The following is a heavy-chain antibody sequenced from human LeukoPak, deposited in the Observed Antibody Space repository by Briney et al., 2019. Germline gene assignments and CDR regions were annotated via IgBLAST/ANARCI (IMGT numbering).Heavy chain of an antibody. J-gene: IGHJ5*02. D-gene: IGHD2-15*01. CDR3: AKGLGGGVVAAPFDP. V-gene: IGHV3-9*03. Sequence: PGGSLRLSCAASGFTFDDYAMHWVRQAPGKGLEWVSGISWNSGSIGYADSVKGRFTISRDNAKNSLYLQMNSLRAEDMALYYCAKGLGGGVVAAPFDPWGQGTLVTVSS. CDR2: ISWNSGSI. CDR1: GFTFDDYA.